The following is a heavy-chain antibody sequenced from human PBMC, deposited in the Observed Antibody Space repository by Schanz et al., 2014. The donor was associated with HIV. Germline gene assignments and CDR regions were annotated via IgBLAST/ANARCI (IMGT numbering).Heavy chain of an antibody. CDR1: GFTLTRYY. J-gene: IGHJ4*02. Sequence: VQLVQSGAEVRKPGASVKVACKASGFTLTRYYMHWVRQAPGQGLEWMGGIIPNFDTPKYAQKFQGRLTITADKSTSTVSLELSSLRSEDTAVYYCARDSPVAAGTLDYWGQGTLVTVSS. D-gene: IGHD6-13*01. CDR3: ARDSPVAAGTLDY. CDR2: IIPNFDTP. V-gene: IGHV1-69*06.